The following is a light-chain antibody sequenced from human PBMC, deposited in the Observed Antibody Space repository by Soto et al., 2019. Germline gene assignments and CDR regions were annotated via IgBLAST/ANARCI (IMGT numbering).Light chain of an antibody. Sequence: DIQMTQSPSSLSASVGDRVTITCRASQSISTYLNWYQHKPGKAPKLLIYAASSLQSGVPSRFSGSGVRTDFTLTISSLQPEDFAAYYCQQSYSTPWAFGQGTKVEIK. CDR3: QQSYSTPWA. J-gene: IGKJ1*01. CDR2: AAS. V-gene: IGKV1-39*01. CDR1: QSISTY.